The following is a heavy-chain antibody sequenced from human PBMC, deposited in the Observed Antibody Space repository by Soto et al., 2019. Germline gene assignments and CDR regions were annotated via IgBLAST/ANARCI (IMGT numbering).Heavy chain of an antibody. CDR3: AREDDSGDRDYYGLDV. J-gene: IGHJ6*02. D-gene: IGHD2-21*02. Sequence: QVQLQESGPGLVRPSQTLSLTCTVSGGSISTDHYHWTWIRQTPGKGLEWIGYIHYSGSIHFNPSLQSRVSMSVDTSKNLFSLKLSSVTAADTAVYFCAREDDSGDRDYYGLDVWGQGTTVTVSS. V-gene: IGHV4-30-4*01. CDR1: GGSISTDHYH. CDR2: IHYSGSI.